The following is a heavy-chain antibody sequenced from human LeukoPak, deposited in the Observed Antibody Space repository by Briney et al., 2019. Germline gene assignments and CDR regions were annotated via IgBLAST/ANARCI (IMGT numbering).Heavy chain of an antibody. D-gene: IGHD6-13*01. CDR1: GGSFSGYY. CDR2: INHSGGT. CDR3: ATAPGIAAAGRGWFDP. J-gene: IGHJ5*02. V-gene: IGHV4-34*01. Sequence: PSETLSLTCAVYGGSFSGYYWSWIRQPPGKGLEWIGEINHSGGTNYNPSLKSRVTISVDTSKNQFSLKLSSVTAADTAVYYCATAPGIAAAGRGWFDPWGQGTLVTVSS.